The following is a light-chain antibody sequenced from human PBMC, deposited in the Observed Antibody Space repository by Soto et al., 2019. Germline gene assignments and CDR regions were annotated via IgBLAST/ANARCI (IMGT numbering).Light chain of an antibody. CDR1: SSDVGGYNL. CDR2: EVS. Sequence: QSALTQPPSASGSPGQSVTISCTGTSSDVGGYNLVSWYQQHPGKAPKLMIYEVSKRPSGVPDRFSGSKSGNTASLTVSGLQADDEADYFCSSHGGGNNWGVFGGGTKLTVL. CDR3: SSHGGGNNWGV. V-gene: IGLV2-8*01. J-gene: IGLJ3*02.